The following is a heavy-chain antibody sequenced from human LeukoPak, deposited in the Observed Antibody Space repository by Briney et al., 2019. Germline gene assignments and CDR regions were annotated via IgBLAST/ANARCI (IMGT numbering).Heavy chain of an antibody. Sequence: GGSLRLSCAASGFTLSSYWMSWVRQAPGKGLEWVANIKQDGSEKYYVDSVKGRFTISRDNAKNSLYLHMNSLRAEDTAVYYCERANAAGLDVWGQGTTVTVSS. J-gene: IGHJ6*02. CDR2: IKQDGSEK. CDR1: GFTLSSYW. V-gene: IGHV3-7*01. CDR3: ERANAAGLDV. D-gene: IGHD6-13*01.